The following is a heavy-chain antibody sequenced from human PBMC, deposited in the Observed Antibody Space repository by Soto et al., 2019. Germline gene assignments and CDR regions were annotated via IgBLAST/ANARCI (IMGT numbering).Heavy chain of an antibody. Sequence: SGGTFSSYAISWVRQAPGQGLEWMGGIIPIFGTANYAQKFQGRVTITADESTSTAYMELSSLRSEDTAVYYCARGVPRYYGSGSYPPLLDYYYYYGMDVWGQGTTVTVSS. CDR2: IIPIFGTA. CDR3: ARGVPRYYGSGSYPPLLDYYYYYGMDV. D-gene: IGHD3-10*01. V-gene: IGHV1-69*01. CDR1: GGTFSSYA. J-gene: IGHJ6*02.